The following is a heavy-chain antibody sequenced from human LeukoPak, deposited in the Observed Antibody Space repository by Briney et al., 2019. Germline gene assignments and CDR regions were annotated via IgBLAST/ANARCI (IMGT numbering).Heavy chain of an antibody. V-gene: IGHV5-51*01. CDR3: ARTYRSSDPFDY. J-gene: IGHJ4*02. D-gene: IGHD6-6*01. CDR1: GYSFTTYW. Sequence: GESLKISCKASGYSFTTYWIGWVRQMPGKGLEWMGIIYPGDSDTRYSPSFQGQVTLSADKSISTAFLQWSSLEASDTAMYYCARTYRSSDPFDYWGQGTLVTVSS. CDR2: IYPGDSDT.